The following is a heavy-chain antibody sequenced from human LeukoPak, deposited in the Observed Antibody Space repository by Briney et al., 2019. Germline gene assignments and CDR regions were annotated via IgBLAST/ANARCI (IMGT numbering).Heavy chain of an antibody. Sequence: SETLSLTCTISGTSISSHYWSWIRQPPGKRLEWIGYIYYSAGANYTLSLKSQVTISAHTSKNQISRKLSSVTAAYTAVYYCARDRDGLDYWGQGTLVTVSS. CDR3: ARDRDGLDY. J-gene: IGHJ4*02. CDR2: IYYSAGA. D-gene: IGHD4-17*01. V-gene: IGHV4-59*11. CDR1: GTSISSHY.